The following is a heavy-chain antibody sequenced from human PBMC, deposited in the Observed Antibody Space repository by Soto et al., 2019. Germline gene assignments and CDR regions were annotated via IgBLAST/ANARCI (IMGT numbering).Heavy chain of an antibody. J-gene: IGHJ4*02. D-gene: IGHD1-1*01. V-gene: IGHV3-30-3*01. CDR1: GFTFSSYA. Sequence: GGSLRLSCAASGFTFSSYAMHWVRQAPGKGLEWVAVISYDGSNKYYADSVKGRFTISRDNSKNTLYLQMNSLRAEDTAVYYCARDQGTHSSPFDYWGQGTLVTVSS. CDR2: ISYDGSNK. CDR3: ARDQGTHSSPFDY.